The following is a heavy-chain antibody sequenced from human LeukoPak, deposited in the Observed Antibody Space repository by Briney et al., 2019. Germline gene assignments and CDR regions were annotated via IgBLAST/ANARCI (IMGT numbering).Heavy chain of an antibody. CDR3: TTSDV. CDR2: VKSKTDGGTI. V-gene: IGHV3-15*01. J-gene: IGHJ6*04. Sequence: PGGSLRLSCAASGFTFSSYAMSWVRQAPGKGLEWISRVKSKTDGGTIDYAAPVKGRFTLSRDDSQNMLYLQMNSLKVEDTAVYYCTTSDVWGKGTTVTVSS. CDR1: GFTFSSYA.